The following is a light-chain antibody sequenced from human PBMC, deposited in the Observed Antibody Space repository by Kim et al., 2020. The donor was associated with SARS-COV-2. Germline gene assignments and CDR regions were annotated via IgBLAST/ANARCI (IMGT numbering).Light chain of an antibody. V-gene: IGKV1-33*01. CDR1: QDISNY. CDR3: QQYDNLLT. CDR2: DAS. Sequence: DIQMTQSPSSLSASVGDRVTITCQASQDISNYLNWYQQKPGKAPKLLIYDASNLETGVPSRFSGSGSGTDFTFTISSLQPEDIATYYCQQYDNLLTFGGGTKLEL. J-gene: IGKJ4*01.